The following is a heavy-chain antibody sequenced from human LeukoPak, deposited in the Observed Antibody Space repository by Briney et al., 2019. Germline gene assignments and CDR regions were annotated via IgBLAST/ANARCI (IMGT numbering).Heavy chain of an antibody. CDR3: ARGRDVDIVATILGIDY. D-gene: IGHD5-12*01. V-gene: IGHV4-34*01. CDR1: GVSFSGYY. CDR2: INHSGST. Sequence: SETLSLTCAVYGVSFSGYYWSWIRQPPGKGLEWIGEINHSGSTNYNPSLKSRVTISVDTSKNQFSLKLSSVTAADTAVYYCARGRDVDIVATILGIDYWGQGTLVTVSS. J-gene: IGHJ4*02.